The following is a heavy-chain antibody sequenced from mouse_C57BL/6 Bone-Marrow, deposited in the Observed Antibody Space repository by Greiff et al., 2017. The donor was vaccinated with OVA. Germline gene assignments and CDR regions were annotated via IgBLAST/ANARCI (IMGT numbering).Heavy chain of an antibody. D-gene: IGHD2-4*01. CDR2: IYPSDSET. CDR1: GYTFTSYW. CDR3: ARRGLRLYWYFDV. Sequence: QVQLQQPGAELVRPGSSVKLSCKASGYTFTSYWMDWVKQRPGQGLEWIGNIYPSDSETPYKQTFNDTATLTVDKSSSTAYMQLSSLTSEDSAVYYCARRGLRLYWYFDVWGTGTTVTVSS. J-gene: IGHJ1*03. V-gene: IGHV1-61*01.